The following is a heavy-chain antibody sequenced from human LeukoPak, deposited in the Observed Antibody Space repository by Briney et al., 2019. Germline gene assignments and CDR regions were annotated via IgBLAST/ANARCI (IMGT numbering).Heavy chain of an antibody. Sequence: PGGSLRLSCAASGFTFSSYAMSWVRQAPGKGLEWVSAISGSGGSTYYADSVKGRFTTSRDNSKNTLYLQMNSLRAEDTAVYYCAKGFVVVPAATLDAFDIWGQGTMVTVSS. V-gene: IGHV3-23*01. CDR3: AKGFVVVPAATLDAFDI. D-gene: IGHD2-2*01. CDR1: GFTFSSYA. J-gene: IGHJ3*02. CDR2: ISGSGGST.